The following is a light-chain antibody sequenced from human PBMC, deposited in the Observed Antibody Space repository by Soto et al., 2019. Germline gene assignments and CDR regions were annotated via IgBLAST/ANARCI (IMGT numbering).Light chain of an antibody. Sequence: DIQMTQSPSTLSDSVGDRVTITCRASQSISSWLAWYQQKPGKAPKLLIYAASSLESGVPSRFSGSGSGTDFTLTISSLQPDDFATYYCQHYNSYSVAFGPGTKVDI. J-gene: IGKJ1*01. CDR3: QHYNSYSVA. CDR2: AAS. CDR1: QSISSW. V-gene: IGKV1-5*01.